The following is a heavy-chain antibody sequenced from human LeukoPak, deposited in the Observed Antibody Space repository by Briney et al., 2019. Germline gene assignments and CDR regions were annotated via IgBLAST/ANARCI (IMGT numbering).Heavy chain of an antibody. Sequence: SQTLSLTCIVSSGSIRSDSYYWSWIGQPAGKGLERIGRIYSSGSTNYNPSLKSRVVISVDTSKNQFSLELSSVTAADTAVYYCAREGIVVIPAGYSYQIDSWGQGTLVTVSS. V-gene: IGHV4-61*02. CDR3: AREGIVVIPAGYSYQIDS. CDR2: IYSSGST. J-gene: IGHJ4*02. D-gene: IGHD2-2*01. CDR1: SGSIRSDSYY.